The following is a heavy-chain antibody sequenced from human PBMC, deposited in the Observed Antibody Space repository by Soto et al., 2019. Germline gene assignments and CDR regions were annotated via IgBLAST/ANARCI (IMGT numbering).Heavy chain of an antibody. CDR1: GYTLIELS. D-gene: IGHD2-15*01. CDR3: ATMGPYCSGGSCYYFDY. Sequence: ASVKVSCKVSGYTLIELSMHWVRQAPGKGLEWMGGFDPEDGETIYAQKFQGRVTMTEDTSTDTAYMELSSLRSEDTAVYYCATMGPYCSGGSCYYFDYWGQGTLVTVS. V-gene: IGHV1-24*01. J-gene: IGHJ4*02. CDR2: FDPEDGET.